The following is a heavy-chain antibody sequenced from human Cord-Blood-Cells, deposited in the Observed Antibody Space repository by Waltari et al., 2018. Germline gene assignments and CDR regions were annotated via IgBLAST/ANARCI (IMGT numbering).Heavy chain of an antibody. CDR1: GFTVSSNY. Sequence: EVQLVESGGGLIQPGGSLRLSCAASGFTVSSNYLSWVRQAPGKGLEWVSVSYSGGSKYDADSVKGRFTISRDNSKNALYLQMNSLRAEDTAVYYCARAPCSSTSCYTGFDYWGQGTLVTVSS. CDR2: SYSGGSK. CDR3: ARAPCSSTSCYTGFDY. D-gene: IGHD2-2*02. V-gene: IGHV3-53*01. J-gene: IGHJ4*02.